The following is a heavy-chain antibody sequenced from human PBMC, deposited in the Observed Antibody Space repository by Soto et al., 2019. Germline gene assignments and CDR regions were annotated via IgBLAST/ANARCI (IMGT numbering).Heavy chain of an antibody. J-gene: IGHJ6*02. CDR2: IIPMLGIG. CDR1: GGSFSDYA. CDR3: ARDGDYYDSSGFQRDYHYYGMDV. D-gene: IGHD3-22*01. Sequence: QVQLVQSGAEVKKPGSSVKVSCQASGGSFSDYAISWVRQAPGQGLEWMGGIIPMLGIGDNAQKFQGRVIITADEYTSTVYMELSSLRSEDTAVYYCARDGDYYDSSGFQRDYHYYGMDVWGQGTTVPVAS. V-gene: IGHV1-69*01.